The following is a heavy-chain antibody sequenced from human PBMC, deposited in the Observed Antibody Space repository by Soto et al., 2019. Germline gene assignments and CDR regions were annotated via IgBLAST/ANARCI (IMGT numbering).Heavy chain of an antibody. V-gene: IGHV1-2*04. J-gene: IGHJ6*02. Sequence: ASVKVSCKAAGYTFTGYFIHWVRQAPGQGLEWMGWINPHSGGTKYAQKFQGWVTMTRNTSIFTAYMELSRLRSDDTAVYYCARFSSSSWYGYYYYGRDVWGQGTTVTVS. CDR2: INPHSGGT. CDR3: ARFSSSSWYGYYYYGRDV. CDR1: GYTFTGYF. D-gene: IGHD6-13*01.